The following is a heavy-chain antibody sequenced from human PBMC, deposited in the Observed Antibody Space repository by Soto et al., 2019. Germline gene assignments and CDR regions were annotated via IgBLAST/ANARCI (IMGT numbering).Heavy chain of an antibody. CDR3: ARHEAAAAPSGMDV. J-gene: IGHJ6*02. Sequence: QVQLVQSGAEVKKPGYSVKVSCKASGGTFSTYGINWVRQAPGQGLEWMGGIIPIFDTPHYAQKFQGTFTTTADEPTSTVYMELSSLRSEDTAVYYCARHEAAAAPSGMDVWGQGTTVTVSS. CDR2: IIPIFDTP. V-gene: IGHV1-69*01. CDR1: GGTFSTYG. D-gene: IGHD6-13*01.